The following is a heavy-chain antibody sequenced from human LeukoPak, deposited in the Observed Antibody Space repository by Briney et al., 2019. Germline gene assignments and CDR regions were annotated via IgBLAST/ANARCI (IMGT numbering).Heavy chain of an antibody. CDR1: GFILNVYS. CDR3: AKGLEVESRLDS. V-gene: IGHV3-69-1*01. D-gene: IGHD1-1*01. CDR2: ISRLGT. J-gene: IGHJ4*02. Sequence: GGSLRLSCTGSGFILNVYSMYWVRQAPGKGLEWVSGISRLGTFYADSVKGRFTISRDNSRNTLLLQMNILRVEDTAVYYCAKGLEVESRLDSWGQGTLVIVSS.